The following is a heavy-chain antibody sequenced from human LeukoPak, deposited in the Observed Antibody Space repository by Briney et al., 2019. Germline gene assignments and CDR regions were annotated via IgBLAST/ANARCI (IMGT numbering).Heavy chain of an antibody. CDR2: IYYSGST. CDR3: ARCLRIAAAPTDFDY. D-gene: IGHD6-13*01. Sequence: PSETLSLTCTVSGGSISSSNSYWGWIRQPPGKGLEWIGSIYYSGSTYYNPSLKSRVTISVDTSKNQFSLKLSSVTAADTAVYYCARCLRIAAAPTDFDYWGQGTLVTVSS. V-gene: IGHV4-39*01. J-gene: IGHJ4*02. CDR1: GGSISSSNSY.